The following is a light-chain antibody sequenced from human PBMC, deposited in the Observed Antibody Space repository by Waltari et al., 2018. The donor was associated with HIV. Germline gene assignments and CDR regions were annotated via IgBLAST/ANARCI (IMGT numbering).Light chain of an antibody. CDR2: DDS. CDR3: QVWEPTSDHVV. J-gene: IGLJ2*01. CDR1: TIGMKT. V-gene: IGLV3-21*03. Sequence: SYALTQETSVSVAPGKMARLTCVGDTIGMKTVHWYQQKPGQAPVRVMYDDSNRPSGIPERFSGSNSGNTATLTINRVEVGDEADYYCQVWEPTSDHVVFGGGSRLIVL.